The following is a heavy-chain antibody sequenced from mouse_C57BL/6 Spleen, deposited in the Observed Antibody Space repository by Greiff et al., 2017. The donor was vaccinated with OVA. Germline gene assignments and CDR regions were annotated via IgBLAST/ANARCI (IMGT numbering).Heavy chain of an antibody. J-gene: IGHJ2*01. CDR3: ARYSNYKGYFDY. CDR1: GYTFTSYT. V-gene: IGHV1-4*01. Sequence: VQLKESGAELARPGASVKMSCKASGYTFTSYTMHWVKQRPGQGLEWIGYINPSSGYNKSNQKFKDKATLTADKSSSTAYMQLSSLTSEDSAVYYCARYSNYKGYFDYWGQGTTLTVSS. CDR2: INPSSGYN. D-gene: IGHD2-5*01.